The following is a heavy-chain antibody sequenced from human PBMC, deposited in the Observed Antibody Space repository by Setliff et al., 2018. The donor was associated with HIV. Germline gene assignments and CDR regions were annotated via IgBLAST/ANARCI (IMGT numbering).Heavy chain of an antibody. CDR3: ACGDLDGDYAFSY. CDR1: GGSISGHY. V-gene: IGHV4-59*03. Sequence: SETLSLTCSVSGGSISGHYWSWIRQPPGKGLEWIGSIYYSGSTNYNPSLQIRVTISVDTYNNQFSLKLSSVTAADTSVYYCACGDLDGDYAFSYWGQGTLVIVSS. D-gene: IGHD4-17*01. CDR2: IYYSGST. J-gene: IGHJ4*02.